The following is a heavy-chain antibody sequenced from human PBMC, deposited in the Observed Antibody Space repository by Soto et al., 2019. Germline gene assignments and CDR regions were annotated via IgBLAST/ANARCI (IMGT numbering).Heavy chain of an antibody. D-gene: IGHD5-18*01. CDR2: INHSGST. CDR1: GGSFSGYY. J-gene: IGHJ4*02. Sequence: SETLPLTCTFYGGSFSGYYWIWIRQPPGKGLEWIGEINHSGSTNYNPSLKSRVTISVDTSKNQFSLKLSSVTAADTAVYYCARSIQLYSPSIDYWGQGTLVTVSS. CDR3: ARSIQLYSPSIDY. V-gene: IGHV4-34*01.